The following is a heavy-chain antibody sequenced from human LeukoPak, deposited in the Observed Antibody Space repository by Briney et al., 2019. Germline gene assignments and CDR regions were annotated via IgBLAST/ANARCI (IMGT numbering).Heavy chain of an antibody. CDR2: IYTSGST. Sequence: SETLSLTCTVSGGSISSGSYYWSWIRQPAGKGLEWIGRIYTSGSTNYNPSLKSRVTISVDTSKNQFSLKLSSVTAADTAVYYCARVEKDYDILTGYVFDYWGQGTLVTVSS. D-gene: IGHD3-9*01. V-gene: IGHV4-61*02. CDR1: GGSISSGSYY. CDR3: ARVEKDYDILTGYVFDY. J-gene: IGHJ4*02.